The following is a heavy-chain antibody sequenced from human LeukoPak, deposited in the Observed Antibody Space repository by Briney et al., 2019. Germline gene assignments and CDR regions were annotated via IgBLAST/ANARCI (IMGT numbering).Heavy chain of an antibody. CDR2: IYHSGST. CDR3: ARRDSSRWSQFDF. V-gene: IGHV4-38-2*02. CDR1: GYSISSGYY. D-gene: IGHD6-13*01. Sequence: SETLSLTCTVSGYSISSGYYWGWIRQPPGKGLEWIGSIYHSGSTYYNPSLKSRVTISVDTSKKQFSLKLSSVTAADTAVYYCARRDSSRWSQFDFWGQGTLVTVSS. J-gene: IGHJ4*02.